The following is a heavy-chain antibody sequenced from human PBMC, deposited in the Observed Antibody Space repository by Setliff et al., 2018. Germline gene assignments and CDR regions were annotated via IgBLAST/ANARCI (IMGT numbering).Heavy chain of an antibody. Sequence: PGGSLRLSCAASGFSFRTFSMHWVRQAPGKGLEWVGRIKSKTDGGTTDYAAPVKGRFSFSRDDSKHTLLLQMDSLRAEDTAVYYCARAKMEESGKAQAGMDVWGKGTTVTVSS. CDR1: GFSFRTFS. D-gene: IGHD6-13*01. CDR2: IKSKTDGGTT. J-gene: IGHJ6*04. V-gene: IGHV3-15*05. CDR3: ARAKMEESGKAQAGMDV.